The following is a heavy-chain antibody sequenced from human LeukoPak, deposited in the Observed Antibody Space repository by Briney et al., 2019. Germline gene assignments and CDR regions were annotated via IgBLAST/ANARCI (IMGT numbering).Heavy chain of an antibody. Sequence: GASLKVSCKASGCTFSSYAISWVRQAPGQGLEWMGGIIPIFGTANYAQKFQGRVTITADESTSTAYMELSSLRSEDTAVYYCARGRFGVVIAGLYYYYGMDVWGQGTTVTVSS. CDR3: ARGRFGVVIAGLYYYYGMDV. CDR2: IIPIFGTA. D-gene: IGHD3-3*01. CDR1: GCTFSSYA. V-gene: IGHV1-69*01. J-gene: IGHJ6*02.